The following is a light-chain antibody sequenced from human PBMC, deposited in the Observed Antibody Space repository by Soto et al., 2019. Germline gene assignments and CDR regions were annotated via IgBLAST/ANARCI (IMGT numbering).Light chain of an antibody. Sequence: QSVLTQPRSVSGSPGQSVTISCTGTSSDVGGYNYVSWYQQHPGKAPKLMISDVSKRPSGVPDRFSGSKSGNTASLTISGLQAEDEADYYCCSYAGIYTWVFGGGTQLTVL. CDR1: SSDVGGYNY. V-gene: IGLV2-11*01. CDR2: DVS. J-gene: IGLJ3*02. CDR3: CSYAGIYTWV.